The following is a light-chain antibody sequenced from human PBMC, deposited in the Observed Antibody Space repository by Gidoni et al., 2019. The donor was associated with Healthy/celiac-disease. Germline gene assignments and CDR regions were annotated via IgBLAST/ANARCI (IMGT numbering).Light chain of an antibody. CDR3: QQYNSYPYT. J-gene: IGKJ2*01. CDR2: KAS. Sequence: DIQMTQSPSTLSASVGDRVNITCRASQSISSWLAWYQQKPGKAPKLLIYKASSLESGVPSRFSGSGSGTEFNLTISSLQPDDFATNYCQQYNSYPYTFGQGTKLEIK. CDR1: QSISSW. V-gene: IGKV1-5*03.